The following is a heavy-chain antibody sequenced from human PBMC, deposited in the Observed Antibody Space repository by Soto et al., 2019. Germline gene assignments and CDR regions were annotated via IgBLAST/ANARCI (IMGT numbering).Heavy chain of an antibody. CDR3: ARATYDSSTYYLDY. Sequence: QVQLQESGPGLVKPSQTLSLTCTVSGASISGGDYYWTWIRQPPGKGLEWIGSIYYTGNTYSNPPLESRLSISVDPSNNQFALRLTSVPAPDTAIYYCARATYDSSTYYLDYWGQGTVVTVSS. CDR2: IYYTGNT. V-gene: IGHV4-30-4*01. D-gene: IGHD3-22*01. CDR1: GASISGGDYY. J-gene: IGHJ4*02.